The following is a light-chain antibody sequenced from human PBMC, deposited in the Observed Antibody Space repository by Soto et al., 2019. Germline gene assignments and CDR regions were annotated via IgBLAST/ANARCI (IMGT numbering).Light chain of an antibody. Sequence: EIVLTQSPGTLSLPPGERATLSCRASQSVSNNYLAWYQQKPGQAPRLLIYGASNRATGIPDRFSGSGFGSDFTLTISRLEPEDFAVYYCQDFAYPEWTFGQGTKVDIK. CDR2: GAS. J-gene: IGKJ1*01. V-gene: IGKV3-20*01. CDR3: QDFAYPEWT. CDR1: QSVSNNY.